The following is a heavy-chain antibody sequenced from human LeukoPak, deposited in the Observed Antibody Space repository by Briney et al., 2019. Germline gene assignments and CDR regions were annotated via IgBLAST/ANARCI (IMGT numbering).Heavy chain of an antibody. D-gene: IGHD5-18*01. CDR3: ARDGSQYAMGYYMDV. J-gene: IGHJ6*03. V-gene: IGHV1-2*02. Sequence: ASVKVSCKASGYTFTGYYMHWVRQAPGQGLEWMGWINPNSGGTNYAQKFQGRVTMTRDTSISTAYMELSRLRSDDTAVYYCARDGSQYAMGYYMDVWGKGTTVTVSS. CDR1: GYTFTGYY. CDR2: INPNSGGT.